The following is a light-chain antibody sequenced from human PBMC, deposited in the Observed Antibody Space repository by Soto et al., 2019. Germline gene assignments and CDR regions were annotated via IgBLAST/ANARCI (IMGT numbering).Light chain of an antibody. CDR1: QSITTF. CDR3: QQTYNIPVT. CDR2: GAS. Sequence: DIQMTQSPSSLSASVGDRVTITCRASQSITTFLNWYQQKPGKAPKVLIFGASILQSGVPSRFSGSGSGTEFTLTINSLQPEDFATYYCQQTYNIPVTFGGGTKVEIK. V-gene: IGKV1-39*01. J-gene: IGKJ4*01.